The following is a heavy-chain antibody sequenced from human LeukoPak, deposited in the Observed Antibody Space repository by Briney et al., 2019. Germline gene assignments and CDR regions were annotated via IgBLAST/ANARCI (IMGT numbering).Heavy chain of an antibody. CDR1: GGSISSYY. CDR2: IYYSGST. Sequence: SETLSLTCTVSGGSISSYYWSWIRQPPGKGLEWIGYIYYSGSTNYNPSLKSRVTISVDTSKNQFSLKLSSVTAADTAVYYCARVATPYIHYYDSSGYLDYWGQGTLVTVSS. V-gene: IGHV4-59*01. CDR3: ARVATPYIHYYDSSGYLDY. D-gene: IGHD3-22*01. J-gene: IGHJ4*02.